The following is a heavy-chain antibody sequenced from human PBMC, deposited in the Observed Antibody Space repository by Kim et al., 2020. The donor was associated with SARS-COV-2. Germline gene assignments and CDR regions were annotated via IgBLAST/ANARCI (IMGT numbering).Heavy chain of an antibody. D-gene: IGHD2-15*01. Sequence: GGSLRLSCAASGFTFSDYYMSWIRQAPGKGLEWVSYISSSSSYTNYADSVKGRFTISRDNAKNSLYLQMNSLRAEDTAVYYCARSSIGCSGGSCEGNYYGMDVWGQGTTVTVSS. CDR3: ARSSIGCSGGSCEGNYYGMDV. CDR2: ISSSSSYT. V-gene: IGHV3-11*03. J-gene: IGHJ6*02. CDR1: GFTFSDYY.